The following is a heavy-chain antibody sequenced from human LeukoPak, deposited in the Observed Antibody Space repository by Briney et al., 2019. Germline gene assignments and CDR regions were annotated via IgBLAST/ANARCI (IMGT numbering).Heavy chain of an antibody. CDR2: INPNSGGT. Sequence: ASVKVSCKASGYTFTGYYMHWVRQAPGQGLEWMGWINPNSGGTNYAQKFQGRVTMTRDTSISTAYMELSRLRSDDTAVYCCARVGGDDLDYYYMDVWGKGTTVTISS. D-gene: IGHD4-17*01. J-gene: IGHJ6*03. V-gene: IGHV1-2*02. CDR3: ARVGGDDLDYYYMDV. CDR1: GYTFTGYY.